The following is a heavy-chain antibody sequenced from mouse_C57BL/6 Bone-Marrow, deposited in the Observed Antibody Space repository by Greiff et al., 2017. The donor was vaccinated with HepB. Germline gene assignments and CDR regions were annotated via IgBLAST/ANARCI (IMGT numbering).Heavy chain of an antibody. CDR3: ASIYYDCERVAY. D-gene: IGHD2-4*01. J-gene: IGHJ3*01. Sequence: EVKLQESGPGLVKPSQSLSLTCSVSGYSITRCYYWNWIRQFPGNKLECMGYINYDGCNNYNPSHKNRISITRDTSTNQFFLKLNSVATEDTATSSCASIYYDCERVAYWGRGTLVSVSA. CDR2: INYDGCN. CDR1: GYSITRCYY. V-gene: IGHV3-6*01.